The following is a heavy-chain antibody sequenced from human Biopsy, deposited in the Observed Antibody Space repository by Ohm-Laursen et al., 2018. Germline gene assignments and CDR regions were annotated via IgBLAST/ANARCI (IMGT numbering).Heavy chain of an antibody. D-gene: IGHD6-19*01. CDR1: GVSITAYY. CDR2: IHHSGST. J-gene: IGHJ5*02. Sequence: ETLSLTCIVSGVSITAYYWSWIRQPPGKGLECIGNIHHSGSTNYNPSLRGRVTISVDTSKNQISLRLSSVTAADTAVYYCASGGQWPKPYLRYFDPWGQGTLVTVSS. V-gene: IGHV4-59*01. CDR3: ASGGQWPKPYLRYFDP.